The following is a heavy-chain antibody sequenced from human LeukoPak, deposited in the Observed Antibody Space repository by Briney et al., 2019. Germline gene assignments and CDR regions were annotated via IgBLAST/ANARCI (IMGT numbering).Heavy chain of an antibody. D-gene: IGHD5-18*01. V-gene: IGHV3-23*01. CDR1: GFTFSSYA. CDR2: ISGSGGST. CDR3: AKSGKGYSYVVYYFDY. J-gene: IGHJ4*02. Sequence: GASLRLSCAASGFTFSSYAMSWVRQAPGKGLEWVSAISGSGGSTYYADSVKGRFTISRDNSKNTLYLQMNGLRAEDTAVYYCAKSGKGYSYVVYYFDYWGQGTLVTVSS.